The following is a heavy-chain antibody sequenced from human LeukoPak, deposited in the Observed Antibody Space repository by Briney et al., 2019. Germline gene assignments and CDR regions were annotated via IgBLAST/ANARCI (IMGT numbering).Heavy chain of an antibody. J-gene: IGHJ4*02. V-gene: IGHV3-48*04. CDR1: GFNFFNYN. Sequence: PGGSLRLSCATSGFNFFNYNMNWVRQAPGKGLEWISHISSTSSTIKYADSVKGRFTISRDNAKNSLHLQMNSLRAEDTAVYYCARVSRGPHPYYYDSSGYMDYWGQGTLVTVSS. D-gene: IGHD3-22*01. CDR3: ARVSRGPHPYYYDSSGYMDY. CDR2: ISSTSSTI.